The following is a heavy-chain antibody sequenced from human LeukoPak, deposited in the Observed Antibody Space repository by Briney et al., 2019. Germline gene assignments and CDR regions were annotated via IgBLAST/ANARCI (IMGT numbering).Heavy chain of an antibody. J-gene: IGHJ3*01. D-gene: IGHD3-22*01. CDR1: GFTFSNYG. V-gene: IGHV3-53*01. CDR2: IYSGGST. CDR3: ARELRYDNSDSGAF. Sequence: GGSLRLSCAATGFTFSNYGMHWVRQAPGKGLEWVSVIYSGGSTYYADSVKGRFTISRDNSKNTLYLQMNSLRAEDTAVYYCARELRYDNSDSGAFWGQGTVVTVSS.